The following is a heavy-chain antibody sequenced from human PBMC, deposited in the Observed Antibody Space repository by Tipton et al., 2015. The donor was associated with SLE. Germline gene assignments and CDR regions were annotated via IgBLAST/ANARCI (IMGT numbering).Heavy chain of an antibody. Sequence: AVSGFSVTDSYMSWVRQAPGKGLEWVSTIYLGGSTYYADSVRDRFTISRDKSKNTLSLQMNSLRAGDTAGYFCARGGGGALHPWGQGTLVTVSS. D-gene: IGHD2-15*01. CDR1: GFSVTDSY. CDR3: ARGGGGALHP. V-gene: IGHV3-53*01. CDR2: IYLGGST. J-gene: IGHJ5*02.